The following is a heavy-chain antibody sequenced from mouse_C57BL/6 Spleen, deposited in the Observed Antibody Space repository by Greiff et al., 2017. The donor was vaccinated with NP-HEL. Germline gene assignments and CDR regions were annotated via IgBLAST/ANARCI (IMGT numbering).Heavy chain of an antibody. CDR3: TGEIPRGYFDV. V-gene: IGHV6-3*01. Sequence: EVKLQESGGGLVQPGGSMKLSCVASGFTFSNYWMNWVRQSPEKGLEWVAQIRLKSDNYATHYAESVKGRFTISRDDSKSSVYLQMNNLRAEDTGIYYCTGEIPRGYFDVWGTGTTVTVSS. CDR1: GFTFSNYW. CDR2: IRLKSDNYAT. J-gene: IGHJ1*03. D-gene: IGHD5-1-1*01.